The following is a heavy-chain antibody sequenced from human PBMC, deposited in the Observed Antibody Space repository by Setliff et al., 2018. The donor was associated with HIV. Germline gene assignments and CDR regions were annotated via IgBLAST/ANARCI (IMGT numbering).Heavy chain of an antibody. V-gene: IGHV3-30*02. Sequence: GESLKISCAASGFTFSSYGMHWVRQAPGKGLEWVAVIWYDGSNKFYADSVKGRFTISRDNSKNTLYLQMNSLRPEDTAVYYCAKNLYRSPWSPLDYWGQGTLVTVSS. CDR3: AKNLYRSPWSPLDY. CDR2: IWYDGSNK. D-gene: IGHD6-19*01. J-gene: IGHJ4*02. CDR1: GFTFSSYG.